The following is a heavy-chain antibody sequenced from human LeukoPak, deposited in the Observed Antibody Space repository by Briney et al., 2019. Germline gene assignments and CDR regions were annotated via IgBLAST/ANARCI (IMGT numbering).Heavy chain of an antibody. Sequence: PSETLSLTCAVYGGSFSGYYWSWIRHPPGKGRECIGEINHNRSTNYNPSLKSRVTISVDTSKNQFSLKLSSVTAADTAVYYCARLGRWAQRGYYYYYMDVWGKGTTVTVSS. J-gene: IGHJ6*03. CDR3: ARLGRWAQRGYYYYYMDV. V-gene: IGHV4-34*01. CDR2: INHNRST. D-gene: IGHD4-23*01. CDR1: GGSFSGYY.